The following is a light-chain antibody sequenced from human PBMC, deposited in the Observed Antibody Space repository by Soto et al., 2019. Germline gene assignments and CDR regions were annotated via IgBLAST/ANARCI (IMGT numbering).Light chain of an antibody. J-gene: IGKJ1*01. CDR2: GAS. Sequence: EVVLTQSPGTLSLSPGERATLSCRSSQSVSSSDLAWYQQKPGQAPRLLIYGASSRATDIPDRFSGSGSGTDFTLTISSLQPGDFATYFCQQSYSTPQTFGQGTKVDIK. CDR3: QQSYSTPQT. V-gene: IGKV3-20*01. CDR1: QSVSSSD.